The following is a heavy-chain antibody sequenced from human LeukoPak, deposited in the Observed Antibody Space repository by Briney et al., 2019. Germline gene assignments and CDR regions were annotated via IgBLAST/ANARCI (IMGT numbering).Heavy chain of an antibody. V-gene: IGHV1-2*06. CDR2: INPNSGGT. D-gene: IGHD3-16*02. J-gene: IGHJ4*02. CDR3: ARVTRLGELSFDY. CDR1: GYTFTGYY. Sequence: ASVKVSCKASGYTFTGYYMHWVRQAPGQGLEWMGRINPNSGGTNYVQKFQGRVTMTRDTSISTAYMELSRLRSDDTAVYYYARVTRLGELSFDYWGQGTLVTVSS.